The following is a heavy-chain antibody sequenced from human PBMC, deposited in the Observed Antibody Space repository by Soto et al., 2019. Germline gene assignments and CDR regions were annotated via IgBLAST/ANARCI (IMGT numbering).Heavy chain of an antibody. CDR2: IGFAGDT. D-gene: IGHD3-10*01. V-gene: IGHV3-13*01. CDR1: VFIFSNFD. CDR3: VRGLPGGFDP. J-gene: IGHJ5*02. Sequence: GSLRLSGGASVFIFSNFDMHWVRQTTEKGLEWVSGIGFAGDTNYSGSVKGRFTISRENAKNSLFLQMNSLRVGDTAVYYCVRGLPGGFDPWGQGTLVTVSS.